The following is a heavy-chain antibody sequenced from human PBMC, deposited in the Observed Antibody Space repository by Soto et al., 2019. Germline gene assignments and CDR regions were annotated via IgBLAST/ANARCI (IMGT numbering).Heavy chain of an antibody. CDR3: ARGVAGSGFDL. V-gene: IGHV6-1*01. J-gene: IGHJ4*02. CDR2: TYYRSNWRH. D-gene: IGHD6-19*01. Sequence: PSPTLSLTCDISGYSVASTTAAWNGIRSSPSRGLEWLGRTYYRSNWRHDYAVSVKSRITVNPDTSKNHFSLQLNSVTPDDTAVYYCARGVAGSGFDLWGQGTLVTVSS. CDR1: GYSVASTTAA.